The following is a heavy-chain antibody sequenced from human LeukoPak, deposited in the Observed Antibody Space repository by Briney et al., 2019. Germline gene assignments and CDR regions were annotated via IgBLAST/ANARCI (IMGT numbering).Heavy chain of an antibody. CDR3: ARELGYDSSGYYYWYFDL. CDR1: GYTFTSYD. D-gene: IGHD3-22*01. Sequence: ASVKVSCKASGYTFTSYDINWVRQATEQGLEWMGWMNPNSGNTGYAQKFQGRVTITRNTSISTAYMELSSLRSEDTAVYYCARELGYDSSGYYYWYFDLWGRGTLVTVSS. J-gene: IGHJ2*01. CDR2: MNPNSGNT. V-gene: IGHV1-8*03.